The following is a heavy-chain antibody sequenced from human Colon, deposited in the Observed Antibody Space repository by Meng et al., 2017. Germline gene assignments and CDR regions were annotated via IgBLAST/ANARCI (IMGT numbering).Heavy chain of an antibody. V-gene: IGHV4-4*07. CDR1: GASISSYY. D-gene: IGHD2-15*01. CDR3: ARDKGIVAAGARWFDP. CDR2: IHTSGST. J-gene: IGHJ5*02. Sequence: EPDPGLVKPSETLPLPCTVSGASISSYYGSWIRQTAGKGLEWIGRIHTSGSTTYNPSLKSRVTMSVDTSKNQVSLKLTSVTAADTAVYYCARDKGIVAAGARWFDPWGQGTLVTVSS.